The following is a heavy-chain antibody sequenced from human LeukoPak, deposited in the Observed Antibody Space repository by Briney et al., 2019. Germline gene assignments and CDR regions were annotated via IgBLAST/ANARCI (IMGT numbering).Heavy chain of an antibody. Sequence: PGGSLRPSCAASGFTFDDYGMSWVRQAPGKGLEWVSGINWNGGSTGYTDSVKGRFTISRDTAKNSLYLQMNSLRAEDTAVYYCANDASSSSGGLDYWGQGTLVTVSS. CDR1: GFTFDDYG. D-gene: IGHD6-6*01. J-gene: IGHJ4*02. CDR2: INWNGGST. V-gene: IGHV3-20*04. CDR3: ANDASSSSGGLDY.